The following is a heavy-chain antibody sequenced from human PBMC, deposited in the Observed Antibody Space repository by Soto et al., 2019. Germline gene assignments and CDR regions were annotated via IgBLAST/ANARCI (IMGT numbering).Heavy chain of an antibody. CDR3: AKDQGSSWYEIDY. D-gene: IGHD6-13*01. Sequence: EVQLLESGGGLVQPGGSLRLSCAASGFTFSNYAVTWVRQAPGKGLEWVSTISGSGGSTYYADSVKGRFTISRDNSKNTLYLQMNSQRDEYTAVYYCAKDQGSSWYEIDYWGQGTLVTVSS. CDR1: GFTFSNYA. V-gene: IGHV3-23*01. J-gene: IGHJ4*02. CDR2: ISGSGGST.